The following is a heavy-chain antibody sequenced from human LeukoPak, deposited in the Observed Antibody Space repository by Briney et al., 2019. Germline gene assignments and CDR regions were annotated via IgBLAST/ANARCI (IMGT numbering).Heavy chain of an antibody. CDR2: ISAYNGNT. J-gene: IGHJ4*02. CDR1: GGTFSSYA. Sequence: ASVKVSCKASGGTFSSYAISWVRQAPGQGLEWMGWISAYNGNTNYAQKLQGRVTMTTDTSTSTAYMELRSLRSDDTAVYYCARDWVRDSNYYDSSGYYDYWGQGTLVTVSS. CDR3: ARDWVRDSNYYDSSGYYDY. V-gene: IGHV1-18*01. D-gene: IGHD3-22*01.